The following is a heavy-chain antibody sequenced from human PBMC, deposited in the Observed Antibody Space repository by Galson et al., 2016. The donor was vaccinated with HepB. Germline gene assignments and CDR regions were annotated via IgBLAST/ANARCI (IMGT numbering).Heavy chain of an antibody. J-gene: IGHJ1*01. Sequence: TLSLTCTVSGASVNSGGYYWSWIRQLPGRGLEWIGYIYYSGSLFYNPSLRSRVTISLDTSKNHFSLNLNSVTAADTAVYYCATADCHTTSFFEYFDQWGQGTVVTVSS. D-gene: IGHD2/OR15-2a*01. CDR2: IYYSGSL. CDR1: GASVNSGGYY. CDR3: ATADCHTTSFFEYFDQ. V-gene: IGHV4-31*03.